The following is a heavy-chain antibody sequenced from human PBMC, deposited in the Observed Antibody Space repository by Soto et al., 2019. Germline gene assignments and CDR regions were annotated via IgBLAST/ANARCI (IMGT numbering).Heavy chain of an antibody. Sequence: SETLSLTCTVSGGSISSGAYYWSWLPQPPGKGLEWIGYIYYSGSTYYNPALKSRVTISVDTSKNQFSLKLSSVTAADTAVYYCAREMVVPAATYYYYYGMDVWGQGTTVTVSS. V-gene: IGHV4-30-4*01. CDR2: IYYSGST. J-gene: IGHJ6*02. CDR1: GGSISSGAYY. D-gene: IGHD2-2*01. CDR3: AREMVVPAATYYYYYGMDV.